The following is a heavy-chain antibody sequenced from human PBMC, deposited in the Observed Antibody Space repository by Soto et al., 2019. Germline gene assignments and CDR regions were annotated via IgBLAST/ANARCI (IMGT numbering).Heavy chain of an antibody. CDR3: ARDRCTNGVCYTRSFDY. D-gene: IGHD2-8*01. Sequence: ASVKVSCKASGYTFTSYVIHWVRQAPGQRLEWMGWINAGNGNTKYSQKFQGRVTITRDTSASTAYMELSSLISEDTAMYYCARDRCTNGVCYTRSFDYWGQGTLVTVSS. CDR2: INAGNGNT. V-gene: IGHV1-3*01. J-gene: IGHJ4*02. CDR1: GYTFTSYV.